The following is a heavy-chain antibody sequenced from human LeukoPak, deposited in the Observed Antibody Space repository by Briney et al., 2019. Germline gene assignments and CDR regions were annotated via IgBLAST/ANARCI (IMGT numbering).Heavy chain of an antibody. CDR3: AKVGKAARIIGTTSRYYYYYMDV. Sequence: GGTLRLSCAASGFTFSSYGMNWVRQAPGKGLEWVSTISGSGTSTYYADSVKGRFTISRDNSKNTLYLQMNSLRAEDTAVYYCAKVGKAARIIGTTSRYYYYYMDVWGKGTTVTVSS. CDR1: GFTFSSYG. D-gene: IGHD1-20*01. V-gene: IGHV3-23*01. J-gene: IGHJ6*03. CDR2: ISGSGTST.